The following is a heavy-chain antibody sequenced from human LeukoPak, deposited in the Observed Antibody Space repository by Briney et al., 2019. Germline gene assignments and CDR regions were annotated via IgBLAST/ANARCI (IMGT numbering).Heavy chain of an antibody. D-gene: IGHD6-6*01. V-gene: IGHV3-74*01. CDR2: INSDGSST. J-gene: IGHJ4*02. CDR3: ARDAIAARADFDY. Sequence: GGTLRLSCAASGFTFSSYWMHWVRHAPGKGLVWVSRINSDGSSTSSADSVKRRFTISRDNAKNSLYLQMNSLRAEDTAVYYCARDAIAARADFDYWGQGTLVTVSS. CDR1: GFTFSSYW.